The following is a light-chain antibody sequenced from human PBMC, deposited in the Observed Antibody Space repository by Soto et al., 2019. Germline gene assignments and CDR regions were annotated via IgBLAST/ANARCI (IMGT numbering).Light chain of an antibody. V-gene: IGKV3-15*01. J-gene: IGKJ1*01. CDR3: QQYNNWPRGT. Sequence: EIVMTQSPATLSVSPGERATLSCRTSQSVSSNLAWYQQKPGQAPRLLIYGASTRATGIPARFSGSGSGTEFTLTISSLQSEDFEVYSCQQYNNWPRGTFGQGTKVDIK. CDR2: GAS. CDR1: QSVSSN.